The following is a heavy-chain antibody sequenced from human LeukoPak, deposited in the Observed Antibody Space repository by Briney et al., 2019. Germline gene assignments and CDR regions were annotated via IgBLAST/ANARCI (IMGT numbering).Heavy chain of an antibody. CDR1: GGSISSYY. D-gene: IGHD2-2*01. CDR2: IYYSGST. CDR3: ARVRSTSCCPFDY. V-gene: IGHV4-59*01. Sequence: SETLSLTCTVSGGSISSYYWSWIRQPAGKGLEWIGYIYYSGSTNYNPSLKSRVTISVDTSKNQFSLKLSSVTAADTAVYYCARVRSTSCCPFDYWGQGTLVTVSS. J-gene: IGHJ4*02.